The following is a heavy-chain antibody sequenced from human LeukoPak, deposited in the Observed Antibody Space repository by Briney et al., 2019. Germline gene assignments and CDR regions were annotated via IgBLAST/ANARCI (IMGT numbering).Heavy chain of an antibody. CDR1: GDSISSYY. CDR3: ARHVMSGSYTY. CDR2: IYTSGST. D-gene: IGHD1-26*01. Sequence: PSETLSLTCTVSGDSISSYYWSWIRQPPGKGLEWIGCIYTSGSTNYNPSLKSRVAISIDTFKNQFSLKLTSVPAADTAVYYCARHVMSGSYTYWGQGTLVTVSS. J-gene: IGHJ4*02. V-gene: IGHV4-4*09.